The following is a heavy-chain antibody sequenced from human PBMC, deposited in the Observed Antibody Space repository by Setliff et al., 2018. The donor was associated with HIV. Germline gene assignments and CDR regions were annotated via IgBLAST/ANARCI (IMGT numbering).Heavy chain of an antibody. Sequence: SETLSLTCTASGGSISSYYWSWIRQLPGKGLEWIGYIYYSGSTNYNPSLKSRVTISVDTSKNQFSLKLSSVTAADTAVYYCARGAELLWFGELHNIPYFDYWGQGTLVTVSS. D-gene: IGHD3-10*01. CDR2: IYYSGST. CDR1: GGSISSYY. CDR3: ARGAELLWFGELHNIPYFDY. V-gene: IGHV4-59*01. J-gene: IGHJ4*02.